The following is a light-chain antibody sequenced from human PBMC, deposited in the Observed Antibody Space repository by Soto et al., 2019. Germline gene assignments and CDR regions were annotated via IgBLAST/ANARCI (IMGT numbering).Light chain of an antibody. J-gene: IGKJ3*01. Sequence: DIQMTQSPSSLSASVGDRVTITCRTSQDISNYLAWYQQKPGQVPNLLIHAASTLQSGVPSRFSDSGSGPDFTLTISSLQPEDVATYYCQKYNGAPFTFGPGTKVDI. CDR3: QKYNGAPFT. V-gene: IGKV1-27*01. CDR2: AAS. CDR1: QDISNY.